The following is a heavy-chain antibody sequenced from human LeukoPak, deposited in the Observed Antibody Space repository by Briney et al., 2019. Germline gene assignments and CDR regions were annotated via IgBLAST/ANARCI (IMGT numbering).Heavy chain of an antibody. D-gene: IGHD6-6*01. CDR3: ARRGIAARPFDP. V-gene: IGHV4-39*07. J-gene: IGHJ5*02. CDR2: IYYSGST. CDR1: GGSISSSSYY. Sequence: PSETLSLTCTVSGGSISSSSYYWGWIRQPPGKGLEWIGSIYYSGSTYYNPSLKSRVTISVDTSKNQFSLKLSSVTAADTAVYYCARRGIAARPFDPWGQGTLVTVSS.